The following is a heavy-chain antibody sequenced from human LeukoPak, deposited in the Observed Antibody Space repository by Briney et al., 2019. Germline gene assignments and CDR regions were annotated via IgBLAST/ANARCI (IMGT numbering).Heavy chain of an antibody. CDR3: ASLDTAKQPLANH. D-gene: IGHD5-18*01. CDR1: GLTVSNHW. J-gene: IGHJ5*02. V-gene: IGHV3-7*03. Sequence: GGSLRLSCVASGLTVSNHWMSWVRQAPGKGLEWVANIREERGQEYYVDSVKGRFTISKNSAKNSLYLQMNTLRVEDAAMYYCASLDTAKQPLANHWGQGTLVTVSS. CDR2: IREERGQE.